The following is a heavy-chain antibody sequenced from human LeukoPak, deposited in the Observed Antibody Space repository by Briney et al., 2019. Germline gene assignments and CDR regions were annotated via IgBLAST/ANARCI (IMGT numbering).Heavy chain of an antibody. V-gene: IGHV3-53*05. CDR1: GFTVSSNY. D-gene: IGHD1-26*01. Sequence: PGGSLRLSCAASGFTVSSNYMSWVRQAPGKGLEWVSVIYSGGSTYYADSVKGRVTMTRDMSTSTVYMELSSLRSEDTAVYYCARAPETIVGGPYYYMDVWGKGTTVTVSS. J-gene: IGHJ6*03. CDR3: ARAPETIVGGPYYYMDV. CDR2: IYSGGST.